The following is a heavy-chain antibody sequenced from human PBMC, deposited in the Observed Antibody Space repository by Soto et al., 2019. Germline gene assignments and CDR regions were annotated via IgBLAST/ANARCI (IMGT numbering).Heavy chain of an antibody. J-gene: IGHJ4*02. Sequence: PGGSLRLSCAASGFTVNSNYMSWVRQAPGKGLEWVSVIYSGGSTIYADSVKGRFTITRDNSKNTLYLQMNSLRAEDTAVYYCARGETFGNYYFDYWGQGTLVTVSS. D-gene: IGHD3-16*01. V-gene: IGHV3-53*01. CDR1: GFTVNSNY. CDR2: IYSGGST. CDR3: ARGETFGNYYFDY.